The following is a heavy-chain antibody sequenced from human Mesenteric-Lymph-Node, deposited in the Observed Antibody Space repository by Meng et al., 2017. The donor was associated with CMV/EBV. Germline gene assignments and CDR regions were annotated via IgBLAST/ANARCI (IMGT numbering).Heavy chain of an antibody. CDR1: GFSRSTSGVG. Sequence: SGFSRSTSGVGVGWIRQPPGKALEWLALIYWDDDKRYSPSLKNRLTITKDTSKNQVVLTMTNMDPVDTATYYCARMYYYDSGSYYVDYWGQGTLVTVSS. D-gene: IGHD3-10*01. CDR2: IYWDDDK. V-gene: IGHV2-5*02. J-gene: IGHJ4*02. CDR3: ARMYYYDSGSYYVDY.